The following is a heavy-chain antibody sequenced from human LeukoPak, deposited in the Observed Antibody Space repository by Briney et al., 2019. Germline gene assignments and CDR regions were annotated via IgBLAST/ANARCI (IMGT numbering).Heavy chain of an antibody. CDR2: ITGSGGRT. V-gene: IGHV3-23*01. Sequence: GGSLRLSCAASGFTFSSYAMTWVRQVPGTGLEWVSGITGSGGRTYYADSVKGRFTISRDNSKNTLYLQMNSLRAEDTAIYYCTRAGAVAGTGGNYFDYWGQGTLVTVSS. D-gene: IGHD6-19*01. CDR3: TRAGAVAGTGGNYFDY. J-gene: IGHJ4*02. CDR1: GFTFSSYA.